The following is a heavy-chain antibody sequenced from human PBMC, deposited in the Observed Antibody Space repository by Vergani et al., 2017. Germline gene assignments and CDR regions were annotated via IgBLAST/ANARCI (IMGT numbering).Heavy chain of an antibody. J-gene: IGHJ3*02. CDR1: GGTFSSYA. D-gene: IGHD6-19*01. CDR3: AWPGKPALAAPRYDAFDI. Sequence: QVQLVQSGAEVKKPGSSVKVSCKASGGTFSSYAISWVRQAPGQGLEWLGRIIPIVGTANYAQKFQGRVTITADESTSTAYMELSSLRSEDTAVYYWAWPGKPALAAPRYDAFDIWGQGTMVTVSS. V-gene: IGHV1-69*18. CDR2: IIPIVGTA.